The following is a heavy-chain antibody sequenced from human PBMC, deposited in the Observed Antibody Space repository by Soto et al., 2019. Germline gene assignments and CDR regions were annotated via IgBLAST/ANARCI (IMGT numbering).Heavy chain of an antibody. CDR3: ARANLLIVVVVAATDGMDV. Sequence: SQTLSLTCAISGDSVSSNSAAWNWIRQSPSRGLEWLGRTYYRSKWYNDYAVSVKSRITINPDTSKNQFSLQLNSVTPEDTAVYYCARANLLIVVVVAATDGMDVWGQGTTVTVSS. D-gene: IGHD2-15*01. CDR1: GDSVSSNSAA. J-gene: IGHJ6*02. CDR2: TYYRSKWYN. V-gene: IGHV6-1*01.